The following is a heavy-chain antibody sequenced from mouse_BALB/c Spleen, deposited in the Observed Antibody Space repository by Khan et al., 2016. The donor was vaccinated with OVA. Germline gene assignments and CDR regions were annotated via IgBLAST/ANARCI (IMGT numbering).Heavy chain of an antibody. CDR2: ISYSGSA. V-gene: IGHV3-2*02. D-gene: IGHD1-1*01. Sequence: EVQLVESGPGLVKPSQSLSLTCTVTGYSITSDYAWNWIRQFPGNKLEWMGYISYSGSANYNPSLKSRISITRDTSENPFFLQLNSVTTEDSATYYCARRYYYGHWYFDVWGAGTTVTVSS. CDR1: GYSITSDYA. CDR3: ARRYYYGHWYFDV. J-gene: IGHJ1*01.